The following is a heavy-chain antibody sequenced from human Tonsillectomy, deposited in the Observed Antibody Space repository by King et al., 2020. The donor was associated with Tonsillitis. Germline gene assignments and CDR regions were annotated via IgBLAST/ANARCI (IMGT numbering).Heavy chain of an antibody. CDR1: RGSISNYY. CDR2: IYSSGSA. J-gene: IGHJ4*02. Sequence: QLQESGPGLVKASETLSLTCSVSRGSISNYYLSWIRQPPGKGLEWIGYIYSSGSANYNPSLKSRVTISVYTSKNQLSLKLTSVTAADTAVYYCARDHSGSYLDYFDSWGQGTLVTVSS. D-gene: IGHD1-26*01. CDR3: ARDHSGSYLDYFDS. V-gene: IGHV4-59*01.